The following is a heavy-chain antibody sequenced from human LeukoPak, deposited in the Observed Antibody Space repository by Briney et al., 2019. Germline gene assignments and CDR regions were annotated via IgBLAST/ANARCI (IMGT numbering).Heavy chain of an antibody. J-gene: IGHJ5*02. V-gene: IGHV4-38-2*02. CDR1: GGSINSGYY. CDR2: IYHSGNT. CDR3: ARQEPGNWFDP. Sequence: SETLSLTCTVSGGSINSGYYWGWIRQPPGKGLEWIGSIYHSGNTYYNPSLKSRVTISVDTSKKHFSLKLSSVTAADTAVYYCARQEPGNWFDPWGQGTLVTVSS. D-gene: IGHD1-26*01.